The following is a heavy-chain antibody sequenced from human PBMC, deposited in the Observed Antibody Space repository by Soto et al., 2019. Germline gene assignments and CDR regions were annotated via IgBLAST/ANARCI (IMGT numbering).Heavy chain of an antibody. V-gene: IGHV3-53*01. CDR1: GSPVRSNH. D-gene: IGHD1-26*01. CDR3: ARESVGATTGY. CDR2: FYSGGST. Sequence: VGSLRLSSAVSGSPVRSNHMSWVRQAPGKGLEWVSVFYSGGSTYYADSVKGRFTISRDNSKNTLYLQMNSLRAEDTAVYYCARESVGATTGYWGQGTLVTVSS. J-gene: IGHJ4*02.